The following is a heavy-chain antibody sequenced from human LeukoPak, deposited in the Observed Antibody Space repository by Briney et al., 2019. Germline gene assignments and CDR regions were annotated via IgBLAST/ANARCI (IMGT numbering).Heavy chain of an antibody. CDR2: IYYSGNT. CDR1: GASIGASRYY. V-gene: IGHV4-39*01. CDR3: ASVRRGFGESSKYYSYYYMDV. D-gene: IGHD3-10*01. J-gene: IGHJ6*03. Sequence: SETLSLTCTVSGASIGASRYYWGWSRQPPGKGLEWIGNIYYSGNTYFNPSLKSRVTISVDTSKNQFSLKLSAVTAADTAVYYCASVRRGFGESSKYYSYYYMDVWGNGTTVTISS.